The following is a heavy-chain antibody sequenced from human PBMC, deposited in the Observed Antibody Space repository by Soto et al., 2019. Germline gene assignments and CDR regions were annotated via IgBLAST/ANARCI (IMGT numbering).Heavy chain of an antibody. Sequence: EMQLVESGGGLVQRGMSLRLSCAASGFTFDDYAMYWVRQVPGKGLEWVSGISWNSGRIGYADSVKGRFTISRDNAKNALYLQMNSLRPEDTALYYCTKARLWGGDGYNSYYYNAMDVWGQGTTVTVSS. J-gene: IGHJ6*02. D-gene: IGHD3-16*01. CDR3: TKARLWGGDGYNSYYYNAMDV. V-gene: IGHV3-9*01. CDR1: GFTFDDYA. CDR2: ISWNSGRI.